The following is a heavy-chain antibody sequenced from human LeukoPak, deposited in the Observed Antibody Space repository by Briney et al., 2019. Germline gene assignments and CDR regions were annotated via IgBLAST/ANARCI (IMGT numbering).Heavy chain of an antibody. V-gene: IGHV3-21*01. CDR2: ISSSSSYI. J-gene: IGHJ4*02. CDR1: GFTFSSYS. CDR3: ARDQSILAPYYFDY. D-gene: IGHD3-9*01. Sequence: GGSLRLSRAASGFTFSSYSMNWVRQAPGKGLEWVSSISSSSSYIYYADSVKGRFTISRDNAKNSLYLQMNSLRAEDTAVYYCARDQSILAPYYFDYWGQGTLVTVSS.